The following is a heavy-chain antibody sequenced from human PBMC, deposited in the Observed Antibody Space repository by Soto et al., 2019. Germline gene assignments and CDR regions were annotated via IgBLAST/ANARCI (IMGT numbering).Heavy chain of an antibody. CDR1: GFTFSSYA. Sequence: QVQLVESGGGVVQPGRSLRLSCAASGFTFSSYAMHWVRQAPGKGLEWVAVISYDGSNKYYADSVKGRFTISRDNSKNTLNLQMNSLRAEDTAVYYCTRDRSSLYVDYWGQGTLVTVSS. V-gene: IGHV3-30-3*01. CDR3: TRDRSSLYVDY. D-gene: IGHD6-6*01. J-gene: IGHJ4*02. CDR2: ISYDGSNK.